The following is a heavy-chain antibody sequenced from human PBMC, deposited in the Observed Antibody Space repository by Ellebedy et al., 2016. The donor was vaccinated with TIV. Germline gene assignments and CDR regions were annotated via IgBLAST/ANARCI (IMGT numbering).Heavy chain of an antibody. Sequence: GESLKISCAASGFTFSNSYMHWVRQAPGKGLEWVANINQDGSAKYYVDSVRGRFTISRDNGKTSRYLQMNSLRVEDTAVYYCVRGSGFICDYWGQGTLVTVSS. CDR2: INQDGSAK. D-gene: IGHD3-3*01. CDR1: GFTFSNSY. J-gene: IGHJ4*02. CDR3: VRGSGFICDY. V-gene: IGHV3-7*01.